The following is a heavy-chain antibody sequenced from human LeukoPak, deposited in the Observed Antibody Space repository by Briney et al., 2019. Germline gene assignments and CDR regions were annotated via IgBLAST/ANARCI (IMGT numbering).Heavy chain of an antibody. J-gene: IGHJ4*02. CDR2: IIPIFGTA. V-gene: IGHV1-69*13. D-gene: IGHD3-3*01. CDR3: AKGAFWSGYYTGMDY. Sequence: ASVKVSCKASGGTFSSYAISWVRQAPGQGLEWMGGIIPIFGTANYAQKFQGRVTITADESTSTAYMELSSLRAEDTALYYCAKGAFWSGYYTGMDYWGQGTLVTVSS. CDR1: GGTFSSYA.